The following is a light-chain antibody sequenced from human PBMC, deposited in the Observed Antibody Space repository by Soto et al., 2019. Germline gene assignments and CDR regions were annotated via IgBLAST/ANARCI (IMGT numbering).Light chain of an antibody. CDR2: GAS. J-gene: IGKJ4*01. Sequence: EIVLTQSPGTLSVSPGERATLSCRASQSVSSSHLAWYQQKPGQAPRLLIYGASSRATGIPDRFSGSGSGTDFTLTISSLEPDDFTVYYCQQHSDWPLTFGGGTKVDI. V-gene: IGKV3-20*01. CDR3: QQHSDWPLT. CDR1: QSVSSSH.